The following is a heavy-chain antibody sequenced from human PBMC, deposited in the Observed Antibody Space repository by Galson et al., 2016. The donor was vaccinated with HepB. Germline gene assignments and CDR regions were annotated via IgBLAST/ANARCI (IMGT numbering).Heavy chain of an antibody. D-gene: IGHD2-2*02. V-gene: IGHV1-46*01. CDR3: ARARGSCSSNGCYTPGGY. Sequence: SVKVSCKASGYTFTNYYVYWVRQAPGQGLEWMATINPRGGGTSYAQKFQDRVIMTRDTSTSTAYMDLSSLRSEDTAVYYCARARGSCSSNGCYTPGGYWGQGTLVTVSP. CDR2: INPRGGGT. J-gene: IGHJ4*02. CDR1: GYTFTNYY.